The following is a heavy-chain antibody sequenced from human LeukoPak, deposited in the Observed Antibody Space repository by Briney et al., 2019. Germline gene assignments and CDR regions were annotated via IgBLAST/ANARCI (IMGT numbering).Heavy chain of an antibody. J-gene: IGHJ4*02. CDR3: ARLLVAGDDY. D-gene: IGHD6-19*01. V-gene: IGHV3-21*01. CDR1: GFTFSSYT. CDR2: ISSSSSYI. Sequence: GGSLRLSCAASGFTFSSYTMNWVRQAPGKGLEWVSSISSSSSYIYYADSVKGRFTISRDNAKNTLYLQMNSLRAEDTAVYYCARLLVAGDDYWGQGTLVTVSS.